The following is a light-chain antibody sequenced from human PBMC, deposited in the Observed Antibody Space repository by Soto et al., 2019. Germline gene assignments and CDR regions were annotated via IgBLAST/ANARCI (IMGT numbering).Light chain of an antibody. CDR2: GAF. Sequence: EIVLTQSPGTLSLSTGERATLSCRASQSVSSSYLAWYQQKPGQAPRLLIYGAFSRATVIPDRLSGSGSGTDFTLTISILEPEEFAVYYGQQYGSSRIPFGQGTRLEIK. CDR1: QSVSSSY. V-gene: IGKV3-20*01. J-gene: IGKJ5*01. CDR3: QQYGSSRIP.